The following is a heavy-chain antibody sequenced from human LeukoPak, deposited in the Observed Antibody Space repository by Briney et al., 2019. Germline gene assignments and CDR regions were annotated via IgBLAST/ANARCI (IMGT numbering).Heavy chain of an antibody. V-gene: IGHV1-18*01. Sequence: GASEKVSCKASGYTFTSYGISWVRQAPGQGLEWMGWISAYNGNTSYAQKLQGRVTMTTDTSTSTAYMELRSLRSDDTAVYYCARSLLSARFLASDTAMVTLDYWGQGTLVTVSS. D-gene: IGHD5-18*01. J-gene: IGHJ4*02. CDR2: ISAYNGNT. CDR1: GYTFTSYG. CDR3: ARSLLSARFLASDTAMVTLDY.